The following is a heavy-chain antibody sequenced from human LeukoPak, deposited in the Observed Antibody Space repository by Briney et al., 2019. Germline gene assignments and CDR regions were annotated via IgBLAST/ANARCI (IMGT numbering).Heavy chain of an antibody. Sequence: SETLSLTCTVSGGSISSYYWSWIRQPPGKGLEWIGYIYYSGSTNYNPSLKSRVTISVDTSKNQFSLKPSSVTAADTAVYYCAREMVIMTWFDYWGQGTLVTVSS. V-gene: IGHV4-59*01. D-gene: IGHD3-3*01. J-gene: IGHJ4*02. CDR1: GGSISSYY. CDR2: IYYSGST. CDR3: AREMVIMTWFDY.